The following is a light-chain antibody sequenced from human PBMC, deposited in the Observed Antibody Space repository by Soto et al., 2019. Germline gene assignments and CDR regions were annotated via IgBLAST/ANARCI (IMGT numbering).Light chain of an antibody. CDR3: QQSYSTPRT. CDR1: QNINFY. V-gene: IGKV1-39*01. CDR2: AAS. Sequence: DIQMTQSPSSLSASVGDRVTITCRASQNINFYLNWYQQKPGKAPNLLIYAASSLQSGVPSRFTGSGSGTDFTLTISSLQPEDFATYFCQQSYSTPRTFGQGTKVDIK. J-gene: IGKJ1*01.